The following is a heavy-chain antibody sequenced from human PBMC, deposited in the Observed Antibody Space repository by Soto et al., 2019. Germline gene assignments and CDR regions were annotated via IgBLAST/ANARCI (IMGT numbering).Heavy chain of an antibody. CDR2: IIPIFGTA. D-gene: IGHD3-22*01. V-gene: IGHV1-69*01. CDR3: ARGWGYDSNDYYYAY. CDR1: GGTFSRHA. J-gene: IGHJ4*02. Sequence: QVQLVQSGAEVRKPGSSVKVSCKASGGTFSRHAISWVRQAPGQGLEGMGGIIPIFGTANHAQKFQGRVTIIADESTITVYMELSSLRYEDTAMYYCARGWGYDSNDYYYAYWGQGTLVIVSS.